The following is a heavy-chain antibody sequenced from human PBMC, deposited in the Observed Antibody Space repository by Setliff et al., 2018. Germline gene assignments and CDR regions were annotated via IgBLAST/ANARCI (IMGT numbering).Heavy chain of an antibody. CDR2: IRHDGNNK. Sequence: LRLSCAASGFSFSNHGMHWVRQAPGKGLEWVVFIRHDGNNKYYKDSVRGRFTISRDNSKNTVYLQMNSLRPEDTAVYFCAKELIEVLMTGLEFWGQGTMVTVSS. CDR3: AKELIEVLMTGLEF. CDR1: GFSFSNHG. J-gene: IGHJ4*02. D-gene: IGHD3-22*01. V-gene: IGHV3-30*02.